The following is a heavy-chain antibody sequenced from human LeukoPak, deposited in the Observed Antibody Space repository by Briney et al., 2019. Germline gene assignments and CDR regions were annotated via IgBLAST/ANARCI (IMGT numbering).Heavy chain of an antibody. D-gene: IGHD3-22*01. V-gene: IGHV1-69*04. Sequence: ASVKVSCKASGGTFSSYAIIWVRQAPGQGLEWMGRIIPIFGIANYAQKFQGRVTITADKSTSTAYMELSSLRSEDTAVYYCANYYDSSGHRHWGQGTLVTVSS. CDR1: GGTFSSYA. CDR2: IIPIFGIA. J-gene: IGHJ4*02. CDR3: ANYYDSSGHRH.